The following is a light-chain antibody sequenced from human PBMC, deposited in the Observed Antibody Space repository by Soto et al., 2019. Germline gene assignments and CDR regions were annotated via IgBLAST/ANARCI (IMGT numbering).Light chain of an antibody. CDR2: GAS. V-gene: IGKV3-20*01. CDR1: QSVRNSY. J-gene: IGKJ2*01. Sequence: EILLTQSPGTLSLSPGERATLSCRASQSVRNSYLAWYQQKPGQAPRLLIYGASGRATGIPDRFSGSGSGIDFTLTISRLEPEDFAVYYCQQYGSSPYTFGQVTKLEI. CDR3: QQYGSSPYT.